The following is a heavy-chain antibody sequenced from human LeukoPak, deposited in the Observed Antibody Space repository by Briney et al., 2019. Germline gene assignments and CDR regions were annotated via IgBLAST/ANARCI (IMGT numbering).Heavy chain of an antibody. D-gene: IGHD2-2*01. CDR2: IKQDGSEK. Sequence: TGGSLRLSCAASGFTFSSYWMSWVRQAPGKGLEWVANIKQDGSEKYYVDSVKGRFTISRDNAKNSLYLQMNSLRAEDTAAYYCARLKLLWSNYFDYWGQGTLVTVSS. J-gene: IGHJ4*02. CDR1: GFTFSSYW. CDR3: ARLKLLWSNYFDY. V-gene: IGHV3-7*01.